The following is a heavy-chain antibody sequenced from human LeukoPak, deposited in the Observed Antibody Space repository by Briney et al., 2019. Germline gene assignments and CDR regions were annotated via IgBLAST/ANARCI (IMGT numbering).Heavy chain of an antibody. CDR3: AKHQGIFLYYAMDV. D-gene: IGHD2/OR15-2a*01. CDR1: GFTFSSYA. V-gene: IGHV3-23*01. Sequence: GGSLRLSCAASGFTFSSYAMSWVRQAPGKGLEWVSAVGGSGASTYYADSVKGRFTISRDNSKNTLFLQMNSLRAEDTAVYYCAKHQGIFLYYAMDVWGQGTTVTVSS. J-gene: IGHJ6*02. CDR2: VGGSGAST.